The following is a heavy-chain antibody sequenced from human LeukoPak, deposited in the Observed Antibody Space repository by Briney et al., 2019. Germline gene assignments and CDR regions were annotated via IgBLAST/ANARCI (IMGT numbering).Heavy chain of an antibody. D-gene: IGHD2-2*02. CDR3: ARGRGNRVVPAAIVDY. J-gene: IGHJ4*02. Sequence: ASVKVSCKASGYTFTSYGISWVRQAPGKGLEGMGWISAYNGNTNYAQKLQGRVTITTDTSTRTDYMEMSSLRSDDTAVYYCARGRGNRVVPAAIVDYWGQGTLVTVSS. CDR2: ISAYNGNT. V-gene: IGHV1-18*01. CDR1: GYTFTSYG.